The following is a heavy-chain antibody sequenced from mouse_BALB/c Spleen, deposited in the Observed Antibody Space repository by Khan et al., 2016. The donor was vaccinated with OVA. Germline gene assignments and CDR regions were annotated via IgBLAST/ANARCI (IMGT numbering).Heavy chain of an antibody. CDR3: AREEALYYFAY. V-gene: IGHV1S132*01. D-gene: IGHD1-1*01. CDR2: IYPGTDNT. CDR1: GYIFTSYW. J-gene: IGHJ2*01. Sequence: VELVESGAELVRPGASVKLSCKTSGYIFTSYWIHWVKQRSGQGLEWIARIYPGTDNTYYNEKLRDKATLTADKSSSIAYIQLSTLNSDDSAVYFCAREEALYYFAYWGQGTTLTVSS.